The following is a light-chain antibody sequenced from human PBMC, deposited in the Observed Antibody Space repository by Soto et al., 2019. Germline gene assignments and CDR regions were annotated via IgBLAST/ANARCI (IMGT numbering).Light chain of an antibody. V-gene: IGLV2-14*01. CDR1: SSDVGSYNY. CDR3: SSYTTSSTHVV. CDR2: DVS. Sequence: QSALTQPASVSGSPGQSITISCTGTSSDVGSYNYVSWYQQYPGKAPKLMIDDVSNRPSGVSYRFSGSKSGNTASLTISRLQAEDEAAYSCSSYTTSSTHVVFGGGTKLTFL. J-gene: IGLJ2*01.